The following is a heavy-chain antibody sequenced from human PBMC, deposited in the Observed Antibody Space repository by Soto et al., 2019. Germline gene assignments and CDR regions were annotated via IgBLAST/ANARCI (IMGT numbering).Heavy chain of an antibody. CDR1: GYTFTSYG. V-gene: IGHV1-18*01. CDR3: ARWVSGTTVYYYYGMDV. J-gene: IGHJ6*02. D-gene: IGHD1-7*01. Sequence: QVQLVQSGAEVKKPAASVKVSCKASGYTFTSYGISWVRQAPGQGLEWMGWISAYNGNTNYAQKLQGRVTMTTDTSTSTAYMELRSLRSDDTAVYYCARWVSGTTVYYYYGMDVWGQATTVTVSS. CDR2: ISAYNGNT.